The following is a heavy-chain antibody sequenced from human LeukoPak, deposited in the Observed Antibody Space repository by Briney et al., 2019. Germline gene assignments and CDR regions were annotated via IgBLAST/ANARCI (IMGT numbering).Heavy chain of an antibody. CDR3: ARTGGRGYYDPDAFDI. V-gene: IGHV5-51*01. D-gene: IGHD3-22*01. Sequence: GESLKISCKGSGYSFTTYWIGWVRQMPGKGLEWMGIIYPGDSDTRYSPSFQGQVTISADKSISTAYLQWSSLKASDTAMYYCARTGGRGYYDPDAFDIWGQGTMVTVSS. J-gene: IGHJ3*02. CDR2: IYPGDSDT. CDR1: GYSFTTYW.